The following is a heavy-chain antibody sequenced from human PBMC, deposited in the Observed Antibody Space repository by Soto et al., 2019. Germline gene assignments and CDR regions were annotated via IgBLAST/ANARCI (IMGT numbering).Heavy chain of an antibody. CDR3: SRGGHCTDGVCSALDY. V-gene: IGHV4-59*08. CDR2: IYYGGSA. D-gene: IGHD2-8*01. J-gene: IGHJ4*02. CDR1: GGSISTYY. Sequence: QVQLQQSGPGLVKPSETLSLTCTVSGGSISTYYWSWIRQPPGKGLEWIGYIYYGGSANYNPSLESRVPIPLDRSKKQFYLRLNSVTAADTAVYYCSRGGHCTDGVCSALDYWGQGTLVTVSS.